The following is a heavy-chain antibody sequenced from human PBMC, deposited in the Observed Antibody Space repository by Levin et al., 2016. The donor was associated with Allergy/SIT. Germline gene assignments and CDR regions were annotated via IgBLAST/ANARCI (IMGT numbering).Heavy chain of an antibody. V-gene: IGHV5-51*01. CDR2: IYPGDSDT. D-gene: IGHD6-6*01. Sequence: GESLKISCKGSGYSFTSYWIGWVRQMPGKGLEWMGIIYPGDSDTRYSPSFQGQVTISADKSISTAYVQWSSLKASDTALYYCARLDYSSSIVAAFDIWGQGTMVTVSS. CDR3: ARLDYSSSIVAAFDI. CDR1: GYSFTSYW. J-gene: IGHJ3*02.